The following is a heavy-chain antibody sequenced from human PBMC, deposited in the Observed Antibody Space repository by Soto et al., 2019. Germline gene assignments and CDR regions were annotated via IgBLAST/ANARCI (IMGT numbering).Heavy chain of an antibody. Sequence: EVQLLESGGGLVQPGESLRLSCAASGFTFSSYAMNWVRQAPGKGLEWVSVISGSDDSTYYADSVKGRFTISRDNSKNTLYLQMNSRRAEDTAVYYCAKMSSSSTFDYWGQGTLVTVSS. J-gene: IGHJ4*02. CDR2: ISGSDDST. V-gene: IGHV3-23*01. CDR3: AKMSSSSTFDY. D-gene: IGHD6-6*01. CDR1: GFTFSSYA.